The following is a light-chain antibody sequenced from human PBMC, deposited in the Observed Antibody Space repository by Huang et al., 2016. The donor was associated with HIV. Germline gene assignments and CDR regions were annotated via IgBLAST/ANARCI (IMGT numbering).Light chain of an antibody. CDR1: QGIGDF. CDR2: SAS. CDR3: QQTYSFPLT. Sequence: DFQMTQSPSSVSAFVGDRVTIPCRASQGIGDFLAWYQPKPGKAPKLLIYSASTLHNGAPSRFSGSGSGTDFTLTISSLQPEDFATYYCQQTYSFPLTFGPGTTVDIK. J-gene: IGKJ3*01. V-gene: IGKV1-12*01.